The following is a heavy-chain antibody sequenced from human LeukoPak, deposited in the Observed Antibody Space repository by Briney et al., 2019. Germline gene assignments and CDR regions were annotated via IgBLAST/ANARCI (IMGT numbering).Heavy chain of an antibody. CDR2: IGGSNGIT. CDR3: ARVDYADEGWGY. D-gene: IGHD3-16*01. J-gene: IGHJ4*02. CDR1: RFTFNSYA. Sequence: GGSLRLSCAASRFTFNSYAMSWVRQAPGKGLEWVSVIGGSNGITFYVGSVKGRFTISRDNSKDTLYLQMDSLRAEDTALYYCARVDYADEGWGYWGQGTLVTVSS. V-gene: IGHV3-23*01.